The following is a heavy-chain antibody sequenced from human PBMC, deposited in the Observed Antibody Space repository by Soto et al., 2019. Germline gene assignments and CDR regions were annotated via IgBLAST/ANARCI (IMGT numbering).Heavy chain of an antibody. CDR2: IWYDGSNK. V-gene: IGHV3-33*01. CDR1: GFTFSSYG. CDR3: ASEGYCSGGSCYEYDY. D-gene: IGHD2-15*01. Sequence: QVQLVESGGGVVQPGRSLRLSCAASGFTFSSYGMHWVRQAPGKGLEWVAVIWYDGSNKYYADSVKGRFTISRDNSKNTVYLQMNSLRAEDTAVYYCASEGYCSGGSCYEYDYWGQGTLVTVSS. J-gene: IGHJ4*02.